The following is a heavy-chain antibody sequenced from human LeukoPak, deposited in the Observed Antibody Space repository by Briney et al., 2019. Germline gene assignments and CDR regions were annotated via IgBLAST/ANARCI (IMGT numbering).Heavy chain of an antibody. CDR3: AREVVRYSSSWYPGY. J-gene: IGHJ4*02. Sequence: ASVKVSCKASGYTFTSYYMHWVRQAPGQGLEWMGIINPSGGSTSYAQKFQGRVTMTRDTSISTAYMELSRLRSDDTAVYYCAREVVRYSSSWYPGYWGQGTLVTVSS. CDR2: INPSGGST. V-gene: IGHV1-46*01. CDR1: GYTFTSYY. D-gene: IGHD6-13*01.